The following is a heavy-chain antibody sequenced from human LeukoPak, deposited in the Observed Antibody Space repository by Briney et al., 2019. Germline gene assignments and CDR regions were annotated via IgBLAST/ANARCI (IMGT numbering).Heavy chain of an antibody. CDR1: GFTFSSYG. CDR2: IWYDGSNK. D-gene: IGHD2-2*01. V-gene: IGHV3-33*01. Sequence: QPGGSLRLSCAASGFTFSSYGMHWVRQAPGKGLEWVAVIWYDGSNKYYADSVKGRFTISRDNSKNTLYLQMNSLRAEDTAVYYCASNLERYVVVVPAFPMDVWGQGTTVTVSS. CDR3: ASNLERYVVVVPAFPMDV. J-gene: IGHJ6*02.